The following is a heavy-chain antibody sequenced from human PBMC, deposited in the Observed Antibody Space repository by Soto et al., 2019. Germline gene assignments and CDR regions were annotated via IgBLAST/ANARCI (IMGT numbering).Heavy chain of an antibody. V-gene: IGHV4-59*01. CDR3: ARDPSGWYDY. D-gene: IGHD6-19*01. J-gene: IGHJ4*02. CDR2: IYYSGST. CDR1: GGSISSYY. Sequence: SETLSLTCTVSGGSISSYYWSWIRQPPGKGLEWIGYIYYSGSTNYNPSLKSRVTISVDTSKNQFSLKLSSVTAADTAVYYCARDPSGWYDYWGQGTLVTVSS.